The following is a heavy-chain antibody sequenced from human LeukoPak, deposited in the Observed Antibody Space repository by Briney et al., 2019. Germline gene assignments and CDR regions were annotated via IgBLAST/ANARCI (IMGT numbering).Heavy chain of an antibody. J-gene: IGHJ4*02. CDR2: ISGSGGST. D-gene: IGHD3-10*01. CDR3: AKAKGRYYFDY. Sequence: HPGGSLRLSCAASGFTFSGYAMSWVRQAPGKGLEWVSTISGSGGSTYYADSVKGRFTISRDNSKNTLYLQMNSLRAEDTAVYYCAKAKGRYYFDYWGQGTLVTVSS. V-gene: IGHV3-23*01. CDR1: GFTFSGYA.